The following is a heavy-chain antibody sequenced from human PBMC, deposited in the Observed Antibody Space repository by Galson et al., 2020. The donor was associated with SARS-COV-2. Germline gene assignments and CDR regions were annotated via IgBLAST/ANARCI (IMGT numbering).Heavy chain of an antibody. CDR1: GFTFIDYA. V-gene: IGHV3-30*04. CDR3: ARDSTYFDTSGYYFQPLDI. Sequence: GGSLRLSCAASGFTFIDYAMYWVRQAPGKGLEWVAVISYDGRNTYFADSVKGRFSISRDNSKNTLYVEMNSLRAEDTAVYYCARDSTYFDTSGYYFQPLDIWGQGTMVTVSS. CDR2: ISYDGRNT. D-gene: IGHD3-22*01. J-gene: IGHJ3*02.